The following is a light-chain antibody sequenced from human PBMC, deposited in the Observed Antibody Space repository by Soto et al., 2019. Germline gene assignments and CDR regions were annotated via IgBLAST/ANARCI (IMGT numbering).Light chain of an antibody. J-gene: IGLJ2*01. CDR3: QVWDSSNDHVI. V-gene: IGLV3-21*04. CDR2: YNS. Sequence: SYELTQPPSVSVVPGKTARITCGGNNIGSKGVHWYQQKPGQAPLLVIYYNSDRPSGIPERFSGSNSGNTATLTISRVEAGDEADYYCQVWDSSNDHVIFGGGTKLTVL. CDR1: NIGSKG.